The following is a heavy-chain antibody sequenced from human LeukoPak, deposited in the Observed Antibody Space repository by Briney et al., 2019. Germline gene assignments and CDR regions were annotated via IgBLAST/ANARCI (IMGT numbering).Heavy chain of an antibody. J-gene: IGHJ6*03. CDR1: GGSIRSYY. D-gene: IGHD3-3*01. CDR3: ARNADFWSGYGYYYYMDV. Sequence: PSETLSLTCTVSGGSIRSYYWSWIRQPPGKGLEWIGYIYYSGITNYSPSLMSRVTISVDTSKNQLSLRLNSVTAADTAVYYCARNADFWSGYGYYYYMDVWGKGTTVTVSS. CDR2: IYYSGIT. V-gene: IGHV4-59*01.